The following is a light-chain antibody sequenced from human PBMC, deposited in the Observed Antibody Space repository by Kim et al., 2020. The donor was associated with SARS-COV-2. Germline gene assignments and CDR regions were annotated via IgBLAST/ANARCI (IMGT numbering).Light chain of an antibody. Sequence: EIVLTQSPSTLSLSPGDRATLSCRASQSVSFTYLAWYQQKPGQAPRLLIFGASSRVAGIPDRFSGSGSGTDFTLTISRLEPEDFAVYYCQQYGTPPRTFGQGTKVDIK. J-gene: IGKJ1*01. V-gene: IGKV3-20*01. CDR3: QQYGTPPRT. CDR1: QSVSFTY. CDR2: GAS.